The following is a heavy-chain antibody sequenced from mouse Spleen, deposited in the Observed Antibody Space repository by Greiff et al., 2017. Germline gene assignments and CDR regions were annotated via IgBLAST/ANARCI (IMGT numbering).Heavy chain of an antibody. J-gene: IGHJ1*01. Sequence: VQLQQSGAELVRPGSSVKLSCKASGYTFTSYWMHWVKQRPIQGLEWIGNIDPSDSETHYNQKFKDKATLTVDKSSSTAYMQLSSLTSEDSAVYYCARNMITTDYWYFDVWGAGTTVTVSS. V-gene: IGHV1-52*01. D-gene: IGHD2-4*01. CDR2: IDPSDSET. CDR3: ARNMITTDYWYFDV. CDR1: GYTFTSYW.